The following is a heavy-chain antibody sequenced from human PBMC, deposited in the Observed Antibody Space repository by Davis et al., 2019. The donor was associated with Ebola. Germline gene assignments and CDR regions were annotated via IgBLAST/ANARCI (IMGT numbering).Heavy chain of an antibody. Sequence: ASVKVSCKASGYTFGTHDLNWVRQAPGQGLEWMGRINPNSGGTNYAQKFQGRVTMTRDTSISTAYMELRRLRSDDTAVYYCARGYYDSSGYYAIYRYWGQGTLVTVSS. CDR1: GYTFGTHD. CDR2: INPNSGGT. D-gene: IGHD3-22*01. CDR3: ARGYYDSSGYYAIYRY. J-gene: IGHJ4*02. V-gene: IGHV1-2*06.